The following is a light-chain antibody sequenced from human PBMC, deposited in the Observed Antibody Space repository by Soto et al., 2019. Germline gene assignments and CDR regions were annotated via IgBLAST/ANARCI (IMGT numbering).Light chain of an antibody. J-gene: IGKJ1*01. V-gene: IGKV1-5*03. Sequence: DIQITQSPSTLSGSVGDRVTMTFRASQTISSWLAWYQQKQGKPPKLLIYKASTLTSGVPSRFSDSGSGTEFTLTISRLQPDDFETYYCQHYNSYSEAFGQGTKVDIK. CDR3: QHYNSYSEA. CDR2: KAS. CDR1: QTISSW.